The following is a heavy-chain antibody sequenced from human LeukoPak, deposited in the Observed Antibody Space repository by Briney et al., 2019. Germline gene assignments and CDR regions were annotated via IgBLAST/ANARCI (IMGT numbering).Heavy chain of an antibody. D-gene: IGHD2-2*01. CDR1: GGSISSTSY. Sequence: SETLSLTCVVSGGSISSTSYWGWIRQPPGKGLEWIGTILYSGSTFYNPSLKSRVTISVDTSKNQFSLKLNSVTAADTAVYYCARQEVGAGYCSSTSCAEPHWFDPWGQGTLVTVSS. V-gene: IGHV4-39*01. J-gene: IGHJ5*02. CDR2: ILYSGST. CDR3: ARQEVGAGYCSSTSCAEPHWFDP.